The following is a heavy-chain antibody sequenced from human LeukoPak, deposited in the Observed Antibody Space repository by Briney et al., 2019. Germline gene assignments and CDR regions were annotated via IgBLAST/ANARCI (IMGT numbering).Heavy chain of an antibody. Sequence: SQTLSLTCTVSGGSISSGSYYWSWIRQPAGKGLEWIGRIYTSGSTNYNPSLKSRVTISVDTSKNQFSLKLSSVTAADTAVYYCARAGGPYYFDYWGQGTLVTVSS. V-gene: IGHV4-61*02. CDR2: IYTSGST. D-gene: IGHD3-16*01. CDR1: GGSISSGSYY. CDR3: ARAGGPYYFDY. J-gene: IGHJ4*02.